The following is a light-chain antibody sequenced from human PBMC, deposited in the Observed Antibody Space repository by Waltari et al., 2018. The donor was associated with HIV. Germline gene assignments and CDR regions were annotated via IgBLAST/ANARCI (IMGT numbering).Light chain of an antibody. J-gene: IGKJ2*01. Sequence: DIVMTQSPDSLAVSLGERATLNCKSSQRVLNSSSNKNSLAWYQQKSGQPPNPLSYCASTRESGVPERGSGCWSGTDCTLTISSLQAADVAVYYCQQQDTSPYTFGQGTKLDIK. V-gene: IGKV4-1*01. CDR3: QQQDTSPYT. CDR1: QRVLNSSSNKNS. CDR2: CAS.